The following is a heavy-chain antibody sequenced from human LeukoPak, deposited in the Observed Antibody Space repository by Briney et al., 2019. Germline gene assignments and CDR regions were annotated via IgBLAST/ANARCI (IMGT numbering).Heavy chain of an antibody. J-gene: IGHJ3*02. CDR3: AKDQGYYDDYVVADWGGFDAFDI. Sequence: GRSLRLSCAASGFTFSSYGMHWVRQAPGKGLEWVAVISYDGSNKYYADSVKGRFTISRDNSKNTLYLQMNGLRAEDTAVYYCAKDQGYYDDYVVADWGGFDAFDIWGQATMVTVSS. V-gene: IGHV3-30*18. CDR1: GFTFSSYG. CDR2: ISYDGSNK. D-gene: IGHD4-17*01.